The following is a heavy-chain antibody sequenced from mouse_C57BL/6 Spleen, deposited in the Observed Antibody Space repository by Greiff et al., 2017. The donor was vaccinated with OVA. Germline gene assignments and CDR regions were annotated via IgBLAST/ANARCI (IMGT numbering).Heavy chain of an antibody. CDR3: TRITTAQVYLDY. J-gene: IGHJ2*01. CDR2: LYPGDGDT. D-gene: IGHD1-2*01. V-gene: IGHV1-5*01. Sequence: VQLQQSGPVLARPGASVTMSCKTSGYTFTSDWMHWVKQRPGPGLEGRGALYPGDGDTSYNQKFKGKAKLTAVTSDSTAYMELSSLTNEDSAVYDSTRITTAQVYLDYWGKGTTLTVSS. CDR1: GYTFTSDW.